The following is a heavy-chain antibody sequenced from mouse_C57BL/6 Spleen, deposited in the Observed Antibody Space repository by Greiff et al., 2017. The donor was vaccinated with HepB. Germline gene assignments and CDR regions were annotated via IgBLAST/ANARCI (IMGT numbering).Heavy chain of an antibody. CDR1: GYTFTSYW. D-gene: IGHD1-1*01. CDR3: ARTPYGSSFYYFDD. V-gene: IGHV1-64*01. Sequence: QVQLQQPGAELVKPGASVKLSCKASGYTFTSYWMHWVKQRPGQGLEWIGMIHPNSGSTNYNEKFKSKATLTVDKSSSTAYMQLSSLTSEDSAVYYCARTPYGSSFYYFDDWGQGTTLTVSS. J-gene: IGHJ2*01. CDR2: IHPNSGST.